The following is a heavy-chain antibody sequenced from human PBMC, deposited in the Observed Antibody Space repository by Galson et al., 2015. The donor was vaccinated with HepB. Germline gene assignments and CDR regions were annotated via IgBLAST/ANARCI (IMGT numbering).Heavy chain of an antibody. D-gene: IGHD1/OR15-1a*01. CDR3: AKVLQRGNGQQLDY. V-gene: IGHV3-23*01. J-gene: IGHJ4*02. CDR2: ISVTGGFT. Sequence: LRLSCAASGFTFSSCAMSWVRQAPGEGLEWVSEISVTGGFTYYADSVKGRFTISRDNSKNTLYLQMNTLRADDTAVYYCAKVLQRGNGQQLDYWGQGTLVTVSS. CDR1: GFTFSSCA.